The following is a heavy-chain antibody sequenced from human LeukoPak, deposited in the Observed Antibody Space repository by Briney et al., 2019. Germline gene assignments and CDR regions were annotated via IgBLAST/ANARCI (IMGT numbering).Heavy chain of an antibody. CDR1: GGSISSSDYY. CDR3: ARMEAATYKVDY. CDR2: IYYSGST. J-gene: IGHJ4*02. Sequence: SETLSLTCTVSGGSISSSDYYWGWIRQPPGKGLEWIGSIYYSGSTYYNPSLKSRVTIPVDTSKNQFSLKLNSVTAADTAVYYCARMEAATYKVDYWGQGTLVTVSS. D-gene: IGHD2-15*01. V-gene: IGHV4-39*01.